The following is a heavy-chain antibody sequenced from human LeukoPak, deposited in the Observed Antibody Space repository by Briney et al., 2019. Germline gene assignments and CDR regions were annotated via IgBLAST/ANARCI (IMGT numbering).Heavy chain of an antibody. CDR2: IRYSSSDI. J-gene: IGHJ4*02. CDR3: AREWFGELI. Sequence: PGGSLRLSCAVSGFTFSSYSMNWVRQAPGKGLEWISFIRYSSSDIYYADSVKGRFTISRDNAKNSLYLQMNSLRAEDTAVYYCAREWFGELIWGQGTLVTVSS. V-gene: IGHV3-48*01. D-gene: IGHD3-10*01. CDR1: GFTFSSYS.